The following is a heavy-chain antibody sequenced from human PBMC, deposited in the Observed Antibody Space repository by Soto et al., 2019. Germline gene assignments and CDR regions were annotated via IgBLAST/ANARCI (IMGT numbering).Heavy chain of an antibody. Sequence: GGSLRLSCAASGFTFSSYAMHWVRQAPGKGLEWVAVISYDGSNKYYADSVKGRFTISRDNSKNTLYLQMNSLRAEDTAVYYCARGGQSGDYASYGMDVWGQGTTVTVSS. CDR1: GFTFSSYA. CDR3: ARGGQSGDYASYGMDV. CDR2: ISYDGSNK. V-gene: IGHV3-30-3*01. D-gene: IGHD1-26*01. J-gene: IGHJ6*02.